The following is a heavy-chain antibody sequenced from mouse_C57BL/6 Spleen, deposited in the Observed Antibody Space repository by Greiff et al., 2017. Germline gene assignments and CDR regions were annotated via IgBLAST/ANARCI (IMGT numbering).Heavy chain of an antibody. CDR1: GFPFKAYY. CDR3: ARGPFDY. CDR2: IDPEDGDT. V-gene: IGHV14-1*01. J-gene: IGHJ2*01. Sequence: VQLQHSGAELVRPGASVKLSCTASGFPFKAYYMHWVKQRPEQGLEWIGRIDPEDGDTESDPKFQGKATMTADTSSNTAYMQLSSLTSEDTAVCYCARGPFDYWGQGTTRTVSS.